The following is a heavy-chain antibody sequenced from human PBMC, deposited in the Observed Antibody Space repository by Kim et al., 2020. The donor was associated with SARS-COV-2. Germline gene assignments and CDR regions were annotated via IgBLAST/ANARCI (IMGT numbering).Heavy chain of an antibody. Sequence: ADSVKGRFTISSDNAKNSLYLQMNSLRAEDTALYYCARELWGRQWLAFDYWGQGTLVTVSS. D-gene: IGHD6-19*01. V-gene: IGHV3-20*03. CDR3: ARELWGRQWLAFDY. J-gene: IGHJ4*02.